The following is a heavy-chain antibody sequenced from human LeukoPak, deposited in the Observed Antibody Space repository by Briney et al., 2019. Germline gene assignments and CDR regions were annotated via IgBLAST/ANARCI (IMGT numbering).Heavy chain of an antibody. Sequence: GASVKVSCKTSGYTFTSYGISWVRQAPGQGLEWMGWISAYNGNTNYAQKFQGRVTMTTDTATSTAYMELRSLRSDDTAMYYCAREGGLLGGYCSSITCPHFDYWGQGTLVTVSS. CDR2: ISAYNGNT. CDR3: AREGGLLGGYCSSITCPHFDY. J-gene: IGHJ4*02. D-gene: IGHD2-2*01. CDR1: GYTFTSYG. V-gene: IGHV1-18*01.